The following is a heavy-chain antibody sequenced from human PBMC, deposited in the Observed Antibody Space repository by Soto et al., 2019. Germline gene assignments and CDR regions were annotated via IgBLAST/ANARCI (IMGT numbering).Heavy chain of an antibody. D-gene: IGHD6-13*01. CDR2: IWYDGSNK. J-gene: IGHJ6*02. CDR3: ARDIAAAGTSYYYYGMDV. Sequence: QVQLVESGGGVFQPGRSLGLSFAASGFTFISYGMHWVRQAPGKGLDWVAVIWYDGSNKYYADSVKGRFTISRDNSKNTLYLQMNSLRAEDTAVYYCARDIAAAGTSYYYYGMDVWGQGTTVTVSS. V-gene: IGHV3-33*01. CDR1: GFTFISYG.